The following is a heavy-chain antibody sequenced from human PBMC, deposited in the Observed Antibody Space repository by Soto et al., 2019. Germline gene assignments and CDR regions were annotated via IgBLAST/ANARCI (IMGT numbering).Heavy chain of an antibody. Sequence: GGSLRLSCAASGFTFSSYGMHWVRQAPGKGLEWVAVISYDGSNKYYADSVKGRFTISRDNSKNTLYLQMNSLRAEDTAVYYCAKDEGYSSSWVTFDYWGQGTLVTVSS. CDR2: ISYDGSNK. CDR3: AKDEGYSSSWVTFDY. CDR1: GFTFSSYG. J-gene: IGHJ4*02. V-gene: IGHV3-30*18. D-gene: IGHD6-13*01.